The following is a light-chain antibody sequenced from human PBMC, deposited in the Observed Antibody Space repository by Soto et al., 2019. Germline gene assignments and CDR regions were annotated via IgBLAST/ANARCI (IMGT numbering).Light chain of an antibody. CDR2: RNN. CDR3: ASWDDSLHGYV. Sequence: QSVLTQPPSASGTPGQRVTISCSGSSSNIGSNTVNWYQQLPGTAPKLLIYRNNKRPSGVPDRFSGSKSGTSASLAISGLQSEDEADYYCASWDDSLHGYVFGTGTKLTVL. J-gene: IGLJ1*01. CDR1: SSNIGSNT. V-gene: IGLV1-44*01.